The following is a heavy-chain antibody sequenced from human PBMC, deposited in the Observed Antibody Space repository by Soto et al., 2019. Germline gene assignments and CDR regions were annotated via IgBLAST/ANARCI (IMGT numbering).Heavy chain of an antibody. V-gene: IGHV3-73*01. CDR3: TTDKVVVGGFLGQNSYYYYGMDV. CDR2: IRSKTNSYAT. J-gene: IGHJ6*02. D-gene: IGHD3-16*01. CDR1: GFTVSGSA. Sequence: GGSLRLSCAASGFTVSGSAVHWVRQASGKGLEWVGRIRSKTNSYATAYAASVKGRFTISRDDSKNTPYLQMNSLKTEDTAVYYRTTDKVVVGGFLGQNSYYYYGMDVWGQGTTVTVSS.